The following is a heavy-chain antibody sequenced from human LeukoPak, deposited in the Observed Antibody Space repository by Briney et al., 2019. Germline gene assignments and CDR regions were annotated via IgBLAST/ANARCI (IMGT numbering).Heavy chain of an antibody. Sequence: ASVKVSCKASGYTFTSYGISWVRQAPGQGLEWMGWISAYNGNTNYAQKLQGRVTMTTDTSTSTAYMELSRLRSDDTAVYYCARFARTKYCSSTSCYTFGVRYWFDRWGQGTLVTVSS. CDR3: ARFARTKYCSSTSCYTFGVRYWFDR. J-gene: IGHJ5*02. D-gene: IGHD2-2*02. CDR1: GYTFTSYG. V-gene: IGHV1-18*01. CDR2: ISAYNGNT.